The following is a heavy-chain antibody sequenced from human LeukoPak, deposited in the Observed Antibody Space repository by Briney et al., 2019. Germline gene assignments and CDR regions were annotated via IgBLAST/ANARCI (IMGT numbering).Heavy chain of an antibody. J-gene: IGHJ4*02. CDR1: GYTLTELS. CDR2: FDPEDGET. Sequence: ASVKVSCKVSGYTLTELSMHWVRQAPGKGLEWMGGFDPEDGETIYAQKFQGRVTMTEDTSTDTAYMELSSLRSEDTAVYYCATLNARTAAADYWGQGTLVTVSS. V-gene: IGHV1-24*01. D-gene: IGHD6-13*01. CDR3: ATLNARTAAADY.